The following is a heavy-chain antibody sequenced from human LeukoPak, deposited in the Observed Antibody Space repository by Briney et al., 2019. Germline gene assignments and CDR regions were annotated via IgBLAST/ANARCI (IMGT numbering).Heavy chain of an antibody. V-gene: IGHV4-34*01. CDR3: ASREIAAAGSFDY. Sequence: SETPSLTCAVYGGSFSGYYWSWIRQPPGKGLEWIGEINHSGSTNYNPSLKSRVTISVDTSKNQFSLKLSSVTAADTAVYYCASREIAAAGSFDYWGQGTLVTVSS. CDR1: GGSFSGYY. CDR2: INHSGST. D-gene: IGHD6-13*01. J-gene: IGHJ4*02.